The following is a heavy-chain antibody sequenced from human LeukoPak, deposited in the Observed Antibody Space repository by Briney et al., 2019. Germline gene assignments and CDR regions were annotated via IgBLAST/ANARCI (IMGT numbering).Heavy chain of an antibody. CDR2: INPNSGGT. J-gene: IGHJ4*02. CDR1: GYTFTGYY. Sequence: ASVKVSCKASGYTFTGYYMHWVRQAPGQGLEWMGWINPNSGGTNYAQKFQGRVTMTRDTSISTAYMELSRLRSDDTAVYYCARVPRWAYSSGSNFDYWGQGTLVTVSS. V-gene: IGHV1-2*02. D-gene: IGHD3-10*01. CDR3: ARVPRWAYSSGSNFDY.